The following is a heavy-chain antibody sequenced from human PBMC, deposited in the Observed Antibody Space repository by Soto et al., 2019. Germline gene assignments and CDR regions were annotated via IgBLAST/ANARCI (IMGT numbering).Heavy chain of an antibody. CDR1: GGAFSSYA. CDR3: ARGLTSSSWAYYYYGMDV. CDR2: IIPIFGTA. D-gene: IGHD6-13*01. J-gene: IGHJ6*02. V-gene: IGHV1-69*13. Sequence: SVKVSCKASGGAFSSYAISWVRQAPGQGLEWMGGIIPIFGTANYAQKFQGRVTITADESTSTAYMELSSLRSEDTAVYYCARGLTSSSWAYYYYGMDVWGQGTTVTVSS.